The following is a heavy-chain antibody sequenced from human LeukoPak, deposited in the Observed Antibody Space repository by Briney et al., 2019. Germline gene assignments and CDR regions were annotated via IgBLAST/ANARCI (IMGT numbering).Heavy chain of an antibody. D-gene: IGHD1-26*01. J-gene: IGHJ4*02. CDR2: INGDGGST. CDR1: GFTFSSHW. V-gene: IGHV3-74*01. CDR3: ARDQVGATPIDY. Sequence: GGSLRLSCAASGFTFSSHWMHWVRQVPGKGLVWVSNINGDGGSTGYADSVKGRFTVSRDNAKNTLYLHMNSLRAEDTAVYYCARDQVGATPIDYWGQGTLVTVSS.